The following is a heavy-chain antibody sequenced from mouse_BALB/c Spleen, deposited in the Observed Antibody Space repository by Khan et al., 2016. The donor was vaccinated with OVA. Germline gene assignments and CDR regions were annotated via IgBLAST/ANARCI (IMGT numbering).Heavy chain of an antibody. D-gene: IGHD1-2*01. Sequence: EVELVESGGGLVKPGGSLELSCAASGLTFSIYAMSWVRQTPEKRLEWVASISTGGSTYYVHSVKGRVTISRDNARNMLYLRMSSLRSEDTAMYYCSRGDYHGRGYFDVWGAGTLVTVSS. CDR2: ISTGGST. V-gene: IGHV5-6-5*01. CDR1: GLTFSIYA. CDR3: SRGDYHGRGYFDV. J-gene: IGHJ1*01.